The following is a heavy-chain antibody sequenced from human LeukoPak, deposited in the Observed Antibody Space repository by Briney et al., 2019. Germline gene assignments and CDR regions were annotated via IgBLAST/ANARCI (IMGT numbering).Heavy chain of an antibody. D-gene: IGHD3-3*01. CDR1: GFTFSSYA. J-gene: IGHJ4*02. Sequence: PGGSLRLSCAASGFTFSSYAMHWVRQAPGKGLEWVAVISYDGSNKYYADSVKGRFTISRDNSKNTLYLQMNSLRAEDTAVYYCARDRGTLRFLEWLFDYWGQGNLVTVSS. V-gene: IGHV3-30*04. CDR3: ARDRGTLRFLEWLFDY. CDR2: ISYDGSNK.